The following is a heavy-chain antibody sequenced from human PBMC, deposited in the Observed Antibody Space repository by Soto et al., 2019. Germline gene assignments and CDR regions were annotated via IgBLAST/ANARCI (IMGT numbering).Heavy chain of an antibody. CDR1: CYTFTNYG. V-gene: IGHV1-18*01. CDR2: ISAYNGNT. J-gene: IGHJ6*03. Sequence: ASVKVSCKASCYTFTNYGINWVRQAPGQGLEWMGWISAYNGNTNYAQKLQGRVTMTTDTSTSTAYMELRSLRSDDTAVYYCARINLVRGSDYYMDVWGKGTTVTVSS. D-gene: IGHD3-10*01. CDR3: ARINLVRGSDYYMDV.